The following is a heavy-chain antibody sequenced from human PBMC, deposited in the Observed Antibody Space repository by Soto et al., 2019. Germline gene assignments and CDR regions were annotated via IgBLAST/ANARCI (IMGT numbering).Heavy chain of an antibody. V-gene: IGHV3-7*05. Sequence: GGSLRLSCAASGFTFSSYWMSWVRQAPGKGLEWVANIKQDGSEKYYVDSVKGRFTISRDNAKNSLYLQMNSLRAEDTAVYYCARGAPYSSSVVHYYGMDVWGQGTTVTVSS. CDR3: ARGAPYSSSVVHYYGMDV. CDR1: GFTFSSYW. D-gene: IGHD6-6*01. CDR2: IKQDGSEK. J-gene: IGHJ6*02.